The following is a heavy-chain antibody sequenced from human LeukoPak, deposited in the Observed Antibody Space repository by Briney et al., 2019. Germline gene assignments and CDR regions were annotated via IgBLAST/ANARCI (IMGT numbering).Heavy chain of an antibody. D-gene: IGHD1-26*01. CDR2: ISSSSSYI. V-gene: IGHV3-21*01. Sequence: PGGSLRLSCAASGFTFSSYSMNWVRQAPGKGLEWVSSISSSSSYIYYADSVKGRFTISRDNAKNSLYLQMNSLRAEDTAVYYCARDLGPAAVGATYWFDPWGQGTLVTVSS. J-gene: IGHJ5*02. CDR3: ARDLGPAAVGATYWFDP. CDR1: GFTFSSYS.